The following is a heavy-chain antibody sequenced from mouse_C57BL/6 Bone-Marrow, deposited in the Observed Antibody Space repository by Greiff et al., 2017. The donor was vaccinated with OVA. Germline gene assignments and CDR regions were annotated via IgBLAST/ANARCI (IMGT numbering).Heavy chain of an antibody. CDR2: IYIGNGYT. D-gene: IGHD1-1*01. CDR3: ARGGIITTVVSYWYFDV. CDR1: GYTFTSYG. Sequence: EVQLQQSGAELVRPGSSVKMSCKTSGYTFTSYGINWVKQRPGQGMDWIGYIYIGNGYTEYNEKFKGKATMTSVTSSSTAYMQLSSLTSEDSSIYFCARGGIITTVVSYWYFDVWGTRTTVTVSS. J-gene: IGHJ1*03. V-gene: IGHV1-58*01.